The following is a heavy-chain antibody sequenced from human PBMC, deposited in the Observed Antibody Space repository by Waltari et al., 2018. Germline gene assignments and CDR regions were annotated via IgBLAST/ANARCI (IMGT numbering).Heavy chain of an antibody. D-gene: IGHD2-21*01. V-gene: IGHV1-46*01. J-gene: IGHJ6*02. CDR3: AVDTGALWMDV. Sequence: QVQLVQSGAEVKKPGASVKISCKTSEYTFTSSYIHWVRQAPGQGLEWMGIINPSGGSKIYAQKFQGRVTMTRDKSTSTVYMELSSLRSEDTAVYYCAVDTGALWMDVWGQGTTVTVSS. CDR2: INPSGGSK. CDR1: EYTFTSSY.